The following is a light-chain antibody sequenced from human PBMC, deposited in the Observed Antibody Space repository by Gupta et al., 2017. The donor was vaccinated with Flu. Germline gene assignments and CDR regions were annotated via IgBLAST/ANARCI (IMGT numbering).Light chain of an antibody. V-gene: IGKV3-15*01. CDR2: GAS. J-gene: IGKJ5*01. CDR3: QQYNHWPPFT. Sequence: EIVMTQSPATLSVSPGERATLSCRASRSASSNLAWYQQKPGQPPRLLIYGASIRDTGVPPRFSGSGSGKELTLTISSRQSEDFAVYYCQQYNHWPPFTFGQGTRLDIK. CDR1: RSASSN.